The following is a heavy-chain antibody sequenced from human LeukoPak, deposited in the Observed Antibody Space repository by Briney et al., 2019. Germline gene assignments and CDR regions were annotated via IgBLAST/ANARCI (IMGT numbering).Heavy chain of an antibody. D-gene: IGHD5-24*01. CDR3: ARAETLGPNHWSDP. J-gene: IGHJ5*02. CDR2: IYYSGST. Sequence: PSETLSLTCTVSGGSISSGGYYWSWIRQHPGKGLEWIGYIYYSGSTYYNPSLKSRVTISVDTSKNQFSLKLSSVTAADTAVYYCARAETLGPNHWSDPWGQGTLVTVSS. V-gene: IGHV4-31*03. CDR1: GGSISSGGYY.